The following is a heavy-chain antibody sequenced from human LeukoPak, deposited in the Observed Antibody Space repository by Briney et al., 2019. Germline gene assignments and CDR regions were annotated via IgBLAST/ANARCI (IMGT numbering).Heavy chain of an antibody. CDR3: ARTMATIDFDY. CDR1: GFTFSSYE. Sequence: PGGSLRLSCAASGFTFSSYEMNWVRQAPGKGLEWVSYISSSGSTTYYADSVKGRFTISRDNAENSLYLQMNSLRAEDTAVYYCARTMATIDFDYWGQGTLVTVSS. V-gene: IGHV3-48*03. CDR2: ISSSGSTT. D-gene: IGHD5-12*01. J-gene: IGHJ4*02.